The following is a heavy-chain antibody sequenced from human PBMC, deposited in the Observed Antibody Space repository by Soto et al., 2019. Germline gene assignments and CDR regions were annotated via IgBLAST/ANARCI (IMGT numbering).Heavy chain of an antibody. CDR1: GFTFSNAW. CDR2: IKSKTDGGTT. CDR3: AGYSSSWYEGYFDY. V-gene: IGHV3-15*07. Sequence: EVQLVESGGGLVKPGGSLRLSCAASGFTFSNAWMNWVRQAPGKGLEWVGRIKSKTDGGTTDYAAPVKGRFTISRDGSKHTLYLQMNSLKTEDTAVYYCAGYSSSWYEGYFDYWGQGTLVTVSS. D-gene: IGHD6-13*01. J-gene: IGHJ4*02.